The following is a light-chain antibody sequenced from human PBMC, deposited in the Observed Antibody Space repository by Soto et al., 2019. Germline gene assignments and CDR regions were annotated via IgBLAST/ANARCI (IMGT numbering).Light chain of an antibody. CDR3: QQYNMWPHT. V-gene: IGKV3-15*01. J-gene: IGKJ5*01. CDR2: GTS. Sequence: EIVMTQSPATLSVSPGEKATLSCRASQSVSSNLAWYQQKPGQSPRLLIYGTSTRATGIPARFSGSGSETEFTLTISSLQSEDFAVYYCQQYNMWPHTFGQGTRLEIK. CDR1: QSVSSN.